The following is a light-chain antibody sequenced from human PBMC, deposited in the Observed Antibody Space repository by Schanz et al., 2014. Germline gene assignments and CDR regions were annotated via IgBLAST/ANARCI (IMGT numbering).Light chain of an antibody. J-gene: IGLJ2*01. CDR2: GDN. V-gene: IGLV2-14*02. Sequence: QSALTQPASVSASPGQSITISCTGTATDIGGTYLVSWYQQNPGEAPKLLILGDNHRPSGVSNRFSGSKSGSSASLAISGLQSEDEADYYCAAWDDSLNGHVVFGGGTKVTVL. CDR1: ATDIGGTYL. CDR3: AAWDDSLNGHVV.